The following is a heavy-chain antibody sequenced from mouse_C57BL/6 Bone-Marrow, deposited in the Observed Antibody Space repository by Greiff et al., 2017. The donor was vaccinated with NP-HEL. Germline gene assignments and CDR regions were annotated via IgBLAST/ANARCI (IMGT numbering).Heavy chain of an antibody. J-gene: IGHJ3*01. Sequence: VQLQQPGAELVKPGDSVKISCKASGYSFTGYFMNWVMQSHGKSLEWIGRINPYNGDTFYNQKFKGKATLTVDKSSSTAHMELRSLTSEDSAVYYCARLYYGSSSWFAYWGQGTLVTVSA. D-gene: IGHD1-1*01. CDR3: ARLYYGSSSWFAY. CDR1: GYSFTGYF. CDR2: INPYNGDT. V-gene: IGHV1-20*01.